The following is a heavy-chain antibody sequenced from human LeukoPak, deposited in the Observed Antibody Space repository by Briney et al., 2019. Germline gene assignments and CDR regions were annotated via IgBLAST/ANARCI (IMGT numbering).Heavy chain of an antibody. D-gene: IGHD6-13*01. CDR3: AGRIAAAGTRGNYYMDV. Sequence: GASVKVSCKASGYTFTSYAMNWVRQAPGQGLEWMGWINTNTGNPTYAQGFTGRFVFSLDTSVSTAYLQISSLKAEDTAVYYCAGRIAAAGTRGNYYMDVWGKGTTVTVSS. CDR2: INTNTGNP. V-gene: IGHV7-4-1*02. CDR1: GYTFTSYA. J-gene: IGHJ6*03.